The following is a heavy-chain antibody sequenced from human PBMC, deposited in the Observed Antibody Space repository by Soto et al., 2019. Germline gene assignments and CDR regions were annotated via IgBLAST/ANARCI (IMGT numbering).Heavy chain of an antibody. V-gene: IGHV3-48*01. Sequence: EVQLVESGGGLVQPGVSLRLSCAASGFTFSRYSMNWVRQAPGKGLEWVSYISSSSSTIYYADSVKGRFTISRDKDKNALSLQMNSLRAKDTAVYYCARGYCSGRSCPLNYWGQRTLVTVSP. J-gene: IGHJ4*02. CDR2: ISSSSSTI. CDR1: GFTFSRYS. D-gene: IGHD2-15*01. CDR3: ARGYCSGRSCPLNY.